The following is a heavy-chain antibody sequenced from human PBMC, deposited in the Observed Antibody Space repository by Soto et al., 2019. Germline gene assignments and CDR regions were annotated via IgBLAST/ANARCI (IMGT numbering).Heavy chain of an antibody. Sequence: GGSLRLSCAASGFTFSNAWMSWVRQAPGKGLEWVGRIKSKTDGGTTDYAAPVKGRFTISRDDSKNTLYLQMNSLKTEDTAVYYCTTGSKFSGSYYVSTYDDAEYFQHCGQGTLVTVSS. V-gene: IGHV3-15*01. J-gene: IGHJ1*01. D-gene: IGHD1-26*01. CDR3: TTGSKFSGSYYVSTYDDAEYFQH. CDR1: GFTFSNAW. CDR2: IKSKTDGGTT.